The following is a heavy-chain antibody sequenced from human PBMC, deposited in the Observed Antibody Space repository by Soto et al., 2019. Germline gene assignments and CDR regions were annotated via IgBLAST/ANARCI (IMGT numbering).Heavy chain of an antibody. CDR1: GYTFTSYG. J-gene: IGHJ6*02. CDR3: ARVGGSYYSFYYYGMDV. CDR2: ISAYNGNT. V-gene: IGHV1-18*04. D-gene: IGHD1-26*01. Sequence: ASVKVSCKASGYTFTSYGISWVRQAPGQGLEWMGWISAYNGNTNYAQKLQGRVTMTTDTSTSTAYMELRSLRSDDTAVYYCARVGGSYYSFYYYGMDVWGQGTMVTVSS.